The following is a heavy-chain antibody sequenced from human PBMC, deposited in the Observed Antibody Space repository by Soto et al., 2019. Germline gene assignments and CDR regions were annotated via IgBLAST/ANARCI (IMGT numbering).Heavy chain of an antibody. J-gene: IGHJ6*02. D-gene: IGHD2-21*02. V-gene: IGHV3-7*01. CDR1: GFAWHSYR. CDR2: IKQDGSEK. CDR3: VRDPSIVVVTAKTYYHYGMDV. Sequence: KRSYAASGFAWHSYRLRHLVQDTWKGLDWVANIKQDGSEKYYADSVKGRFTISRDNAKNSLYLQMNSLRAEDTAVYYCVRDPSIVVVTAKTYYHYGMDVWGQGT.